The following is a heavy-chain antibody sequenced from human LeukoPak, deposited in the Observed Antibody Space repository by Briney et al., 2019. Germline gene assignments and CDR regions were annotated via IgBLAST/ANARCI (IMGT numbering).Heavy chain of an antibody. CDR1: GGSISSGGYY. D-gene: IGHD1-1*01. Sequence: SETLSLTCTVSGGSISSGGYYWSWIRQPPRKGLEWIGYFYGSGSASYNPSLKSRVTISVDRSNNQFSLKMSSVTAADTAVYYCVRDVSQRRHFDYWGQGTLVTVSS. V-gene: IGHV4-30-2*01. CDR2: FYGSGSA. J-gene: IGHJ4*02. CDR3: VRDVSQRRHFDY.